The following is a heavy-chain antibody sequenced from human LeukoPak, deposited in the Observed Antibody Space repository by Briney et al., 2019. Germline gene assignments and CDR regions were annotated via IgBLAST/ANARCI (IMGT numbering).Heavy chain of an antibody. J-gene: IGHJ5*02. CDR1: GGSISSRSYY. CDR2: IYYSGST. V-gene: IGHV4-39*01. D-gene: IGHD3-16*02. CDR3: ARGSFEGRRIMITFGGVIAT. Sequence: SETLSLTCTVSGGSISSRSYYWGWIRQPPGKGLEWIGSIYYSGSTYYNPSLKSRVTISVDTSKNQFSLKLSAVTAADTAVYYCARGSFEGRRIMITFGGVIATWGQGTLVTVSS.